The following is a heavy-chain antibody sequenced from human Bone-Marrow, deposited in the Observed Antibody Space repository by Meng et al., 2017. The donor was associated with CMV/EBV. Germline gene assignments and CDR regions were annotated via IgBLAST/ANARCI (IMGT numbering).Heavy chain of an antibody. J-gene: IGHJ4*02. CDR1: GFTFSSYA. CDR3: VSELQFTYFDY. CDR2: ISGSGGST. V-gene: IGHV3-23*01. Sequence: GESLKISCAASGFTFSSYAMSWVRQAPGKGLEWVSAISGSGGSTYYADSVKGRFTISRDNSKNTLYLQMNSLRAEDTAVYYCVSELQFTYFDYWGQGTLVTVSS. D-gene: IGHD5-24*01.